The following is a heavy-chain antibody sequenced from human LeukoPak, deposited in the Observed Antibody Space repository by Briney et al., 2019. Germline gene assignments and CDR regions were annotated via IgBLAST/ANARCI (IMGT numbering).Heavy chain of an antibody. J-gene: IGHJ3*02. CDR3: ATELRESGASSRNAFDI. D-gene: IGHD2-15*01. V-gene: IGHV3-74*01. CDR1: GFTFSTYW. Sequence: PGGSLRLSCTASGFTFSTYWMHWVRQAPGNGLVWVSLINSDGSYTDFADSVQGRFTISRDNAQSTLYLQMNSLRVEDTAVYYCATELRESGASSRNAFDIWGQGTVVSVSS. CDR2: INSDGSYT.